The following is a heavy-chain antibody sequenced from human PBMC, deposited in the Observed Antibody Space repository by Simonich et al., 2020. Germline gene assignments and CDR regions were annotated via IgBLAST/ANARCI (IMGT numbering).Heavy chain of an antibody. V-gene: IGHV4-39*01. D-gene: IGHD6-13*01. CDR1: GGSISSSSYY. CDR3: ARHAGFAFDI. J-gene: IGHJ3*02. CDR2: IYYSGST. Sequence: QLQLQESGPGLVQHSENLSLTCTALGGSISSSSYYWVWIRQPPGKGLEWIGSIYYSGSTDYNPSLMIRVTISVDTSKNQFSLKLSSVTAADTAVYYCARHAGFAFDIWGQGTMVTVSS.